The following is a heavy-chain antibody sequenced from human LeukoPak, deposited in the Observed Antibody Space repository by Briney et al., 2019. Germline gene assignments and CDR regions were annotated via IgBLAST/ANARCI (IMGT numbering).Heavy chain of an antibody. D-gene: IGHD1-26*01. CDR3: TSQKYSGSSYFDY. V-gene: IGHV3-15*01. CDR1: GFTFINAW. J-gene: IGHJ4*02. CDR2: IKSKTDGGTT. Sequence: PGGSLRLSCAASGFTFINAWMSWIRQAPGKGLEWVGRIKSKTDGGTTDYAAPVKGRFTISRDDSKNTLYLQMNSLKTEDTAVYYCTSQKYSGSSYFDYWGQGTLVTVSS.